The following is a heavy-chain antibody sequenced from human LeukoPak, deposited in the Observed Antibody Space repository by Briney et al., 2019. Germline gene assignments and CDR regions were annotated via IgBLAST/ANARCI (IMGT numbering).Heavy chain of an antibody. CDR3: PRINGIRMTHAFHI. J-gene: IGHJ3*02. D-gene: IGHD2-8*01. CDR2: LYDSGST. CDR1: GGPVSSYY. Sequence: KSSETLSLTCTVSGGPVSSYYWGWIRQPPGKVLEWIGYLYDSGSTNYNPSLKSRVTISADTSKNHFSLKLSSVTAADTAIYYCPRINGIRMTHAFHIWGQGTMVSVSS. V-gene: IGHV4-59*02.